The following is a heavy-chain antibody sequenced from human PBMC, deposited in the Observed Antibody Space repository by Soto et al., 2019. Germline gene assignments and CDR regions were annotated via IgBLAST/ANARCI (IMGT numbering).Heavy chain of an antibody. CDR1: GYTFTGYY. CDR3: ARERFQVISDGMDV. Sequence: ASVKVSCKASGYTFTGYYVHWVREAPGQGLEWMGWINPETGGTSYAQRFQGRVTLSRDTSINTAYLELSSLRFDDAAVYFCARERFQVISDGMDVWGQGTTVTVSS. CDR2: INPETGGT. V-gene: IGHV1-2*02. D-gene: IGHD2-21*01. J-gene: IGHJ6*02.